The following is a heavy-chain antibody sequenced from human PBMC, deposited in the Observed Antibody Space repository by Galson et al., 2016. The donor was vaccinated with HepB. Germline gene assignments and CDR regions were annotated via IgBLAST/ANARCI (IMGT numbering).Heavy chain of an antibody. J-gene: IGHJ4*02. CDR3: AKDISTSSLVVVVTAADY. V-gene: IGHV3-23*01. Sequence: PRLSCAASGFTFSTYAMSWVRQAPGKGLEWLSGISGRGGGTYHADSVKGRFTISRDNSKNTLYLQMNSLRAEDTAIYYCAKDISTSSLVVVVTAADYWGQGTLVTVSS. CDR1: GFTFSTYA. CDR2: ISGRGGGT. D-gene: IGHD2-15*01.